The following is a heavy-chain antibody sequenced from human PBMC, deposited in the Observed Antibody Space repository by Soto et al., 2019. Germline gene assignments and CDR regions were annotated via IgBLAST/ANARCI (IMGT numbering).Heavy chain of an antibody. CDR2: ISGSGGST. CDR3: AKGRKYGSGSYSYYYYGMDV. D-gene: IGHD3-10*01. Sequence: EVQLLESGGGLVQPGGSLRLSCAASGFTFSSYAMSWVRQAPGKGLEWVSAISGSGGSTYYADSVKGRFTISRDNSKNTLYLQMNSLRAEDTAVYYCAKGRKYGSGSYSYYYYGMDVWGQGTTVTVSS. CDR1: GFTFSSYA. J-gene: IGHJ6*02. V-gene: IGHV3-23*01.